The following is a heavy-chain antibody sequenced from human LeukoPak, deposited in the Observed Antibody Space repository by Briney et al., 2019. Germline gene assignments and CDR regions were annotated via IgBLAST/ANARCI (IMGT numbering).Heavy chain of an antibody. Sequence: PSETLSLTCTVSGGSISSYYWSWIRQPPGKGLEWIGYIYYSGSTNYNPSLKSRVTKSVDTSKNQFSLKLSSVTAADTAVYYCARVAAADGNFDYWGQGTLVTVSS. J-gene: IGHJ4*02. CDR1: GGSISSYY. V-gene: IGHV4-59*01. CDR2: IYYSGST. CDR3: ARVAAADGNFDY. D-gene: IGHD6-13*01.